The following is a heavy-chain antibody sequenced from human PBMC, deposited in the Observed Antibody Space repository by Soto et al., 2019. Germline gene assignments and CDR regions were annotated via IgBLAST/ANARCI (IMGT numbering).Heavy chain of an antibody. V-gene: IGHV3-74*03. CDR1: GFTFSHYS. CDR2: INGDGRTT. Sequence: EVELLESGGGVAQPGGSLRLSCAASGFTFSHYSMHWVRQAPGGGLEWVSGINGDGRTTTYAETVKGRFTISRENAKNTMSRNWTSLGEADRAVYFCARAPDYGGTAGREDSGGQGTLVTVSS. J-gene: IGHJ4*02. CDR3: ARAPDYGGTAGREDS. D-gene: IGHD4-17*01.